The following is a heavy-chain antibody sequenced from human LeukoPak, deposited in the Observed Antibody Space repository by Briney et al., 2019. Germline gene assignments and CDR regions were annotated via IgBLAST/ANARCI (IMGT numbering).Heavy chain of an antibody. CDR3: ARDLIFASGSYWFDP. V-gene: IGHV1-2*06. CDR2: INPNSGGT. J-gene: IGHJ5*02. D-gene: IGHD3-22*01. CDR1: GYTFTGYY. Sequence: GASVKVSCKASGYTFTGYYMHWVRQAPGQGLEWMGRINPNSGGTNYAQKFQGRVTMTRDTSISTAYMELSRLRSDDTAVYYCARDLIFASGSYWFDPWGQGTLVTVSS.